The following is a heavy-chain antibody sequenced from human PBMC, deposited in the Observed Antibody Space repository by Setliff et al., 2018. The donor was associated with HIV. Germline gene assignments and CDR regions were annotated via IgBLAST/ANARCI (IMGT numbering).Heavy chain of an antibody. V-gene: IGHV3-48*04. D-gene: IGHD2-15*01. CDR2: IHSGGNTI. CDR1: GFTFSIYP. J-gene: IGHJ4*02. CDR3: ARGRCSGGNCYFDY. Sequence: GESLKISCAASGFTFSIYPMNWVRQAPGQGLEWIAYIHSGGNTIYFADSVKDRFIISRDNAKNSLLLQMNSLRADDTAAYYCARGRCSGGNCYFDYWGQGTLVTVSS.